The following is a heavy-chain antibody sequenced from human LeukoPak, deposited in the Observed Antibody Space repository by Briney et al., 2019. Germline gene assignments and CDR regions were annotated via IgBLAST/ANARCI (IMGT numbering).Heavy chain of an antibody. J-gene: IGHJ6*02. Sequence: SGGSLRLSCAASGFTFSSYWMHWVRQAPGKGLVWVSRINSDGSSTTYADSVKGRFTISRDNAKNTLYLQMNSLRAEDTAVYYCARESPVVPAPLYYYYGMDVWGQGTTVTVSS. CDR2: INSDGSST. CDR1: GFTFSSYW. CDR3: ARESPVVPAPLYYYYGMDV. V-gene: IGHV3-74*01. D-gene: IGHD2-2*01.